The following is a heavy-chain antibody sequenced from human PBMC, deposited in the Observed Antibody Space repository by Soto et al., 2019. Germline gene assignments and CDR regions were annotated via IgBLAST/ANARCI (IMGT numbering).Heavy chain of an antibody. CDR3: ARDPMGRDYGSGSYYFDS. CDR2: ISYDGSNK. Sequence: QVQLVESGGGVVQPGRSLRLSCAASGFTFSSYAMHWVRQAPGKGLEWVAVISYDGSNKYYADSVKDRFTIARDNSKNTLYRQMNSFRGEDTAVYYCARDPMGRDYGSGSYYFDSCGHGSLVTVSS. V-gene: IGHV3-30-3*01. D-gene: IGHD3-10*01. CDR1: GFTFSSYA. J-gene: IGHJ4*01.